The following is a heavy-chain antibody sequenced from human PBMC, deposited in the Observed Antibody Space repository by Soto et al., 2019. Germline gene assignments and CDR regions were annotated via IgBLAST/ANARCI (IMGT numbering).Heavy chain of an antibody. CDR2: ISRSGSTI. CDR1: GFTFSSYE. J-gene: IGHJ4*02. CDR3: ARDRADYGIVY. D-gene: IGHD4-17*01. Sequence: GGSLRLSCAASGFTFSSYEMNWVRQAPGKGLEWVSYISRSGSTIYYADSVKGRFTISRDNAKNSPYLQMNSLRAEDTAVYYCARDRADYGIVYWGQGTLVNLSS. V-gene: IGHV3-48*03.